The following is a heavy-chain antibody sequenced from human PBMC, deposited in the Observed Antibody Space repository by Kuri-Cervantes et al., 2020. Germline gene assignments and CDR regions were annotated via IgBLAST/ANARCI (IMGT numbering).Heavy chain of an antibody. V-gene: IGHV3-9*01. Sequence: GGSLRLSCAASGFTFDDYAMHWVRQAPGKGLEWVSGISWNSGSIGYADSVKGRFTISRDNAKNSLYLQMNSLRAEDTALYYCAKERGYGGNRGILDYWGQGTLVTVSS. D-gene: IGHD4-23*01. CDR1: GFTFDDYA. J-gene: IGHJ4*02. CDR2: ISWNSGSI. CDR3: AKERGYGGNRGILDY.